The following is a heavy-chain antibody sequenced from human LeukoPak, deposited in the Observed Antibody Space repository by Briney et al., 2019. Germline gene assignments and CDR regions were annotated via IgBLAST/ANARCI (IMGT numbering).Heavy chain of an antibody. Sequence: GGSLRLSCAASGFTFSSYWMSWVRQAPGKGLKWVANIKQDGSEKYYVDSVKGRFTISRDNAKNSLYLQMNSLRAEDTAVYYCARDGAKIYSGYDNYYFDYWGQGTLVTVSS. V-gene: IGHV3-7*01. D-gene: IGHD5-12*01. CDR1: GFTFSSYW. J-gene: IGHJ4*02. CDR3: ARDGAKIYSGYDNYYFDY. CDR2: IKQDGSEK.